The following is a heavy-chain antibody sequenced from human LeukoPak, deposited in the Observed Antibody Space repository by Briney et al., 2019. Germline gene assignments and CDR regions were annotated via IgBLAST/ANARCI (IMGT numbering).Heavy chain of an antibody. D-gene: IGHD3-10*01. CDR3: ARVRYYYGSGSYYQALTYYYYGMDV. V-gene: IGHV4-34*01. Sequence: SSETLSLTCAVYGGSFSGCYWSWIRQPPGKGLEWIGGINHSGSTNYNPSLKSRVTISVDTSKNQFSLKLSSVTAADTAVYYCARVRYYYGSGSYYQALTYYYYGMDVWGQGTTVTVSS. J-gene: IGHJ6*02. CDR2: INHSGST. CDR1: GGSFSGCY.